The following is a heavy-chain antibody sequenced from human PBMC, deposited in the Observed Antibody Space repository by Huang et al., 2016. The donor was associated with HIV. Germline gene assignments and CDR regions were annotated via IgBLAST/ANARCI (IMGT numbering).Heavy chain of an antibody. CDR2: ISYDEENK. CDR1: GFTFSSYG. J-gene: IGHJ4*02. V-gene: IGHV3-30*03. D-gene: IGHD3-3*01. CDR3: ARGPIRFLAWLLNFDY. Sequence: QILLIESGGGVVQPGRSLRLSCAASGFTFSSYGMHWVRQAPGKGLEWVAVISYDEENKYYADSVRGRFTISRDKSKNTLYLQMNSLRIEDTAVYYCARGPIRFLAWLLNFDYWGQGALVTVSS.